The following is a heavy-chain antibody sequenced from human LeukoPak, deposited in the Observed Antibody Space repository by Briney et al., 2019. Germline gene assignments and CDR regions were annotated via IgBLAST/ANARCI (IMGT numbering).Heavy chain of an antibody. D-gene: IGHD3-9*01. CDR2: ISSSSSYI. V-gene: IGHV3-21*01. CDR3: AARYYDILTGYQEDAFDI. CDR1: GFTFSSYS. Sequence: GGSLRLSCAASGFTFSSYSMNWVRQAPGKGLEWVSSISSSSSYIYYADSVKGRFTISRDNAKNSLNLQMNSLRAEDTAVYYCAARYYDILTGYQEDAFDIWGQGTMVTVSS. J-gene: IGHJ3*02.